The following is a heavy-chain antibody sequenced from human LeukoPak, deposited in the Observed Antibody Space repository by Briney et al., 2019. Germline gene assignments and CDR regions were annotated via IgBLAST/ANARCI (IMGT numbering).Heavy chain of an antibody. CDR1: GFTFSSTW. Sequence: PGGSLRLSCAASGFTFSSTWMHWVRQPPGKGLEWVSGISWNSGSIGYADSVKGRFTISRDNAKNSLYLQMNSLRAEDTALYYCAKDRYSSGQYYFDYWGQGTLVTVSS. D-gene: IGHD6-19*01. V-gene: IGHV3-9*01. CDR2: ISWNSGSI. J-gene: IGHJ4*02. CDR3: AKDRYSSGQYYFDY.